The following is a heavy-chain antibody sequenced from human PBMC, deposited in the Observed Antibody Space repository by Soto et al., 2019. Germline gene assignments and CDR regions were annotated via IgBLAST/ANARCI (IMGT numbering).Heavy chain of an antibody. CDR1: GFTFSSYG. J-gene: IGHJ5*02. Sequence: GGSLRLSCAASGFTFSSYGMHWVRQAPGKGLEWVAVISYDGSNKYYADSVKGRFTISRDNSKNTLYLQMNSLRAEDTAVYYCGSEPYSRSWYYLDWLDPWGQGTLVTVSS. V-gene: IGHV3-30*03. D-gene: IGHD6-13*01. CDR2: ISYDGSNK. CDR3: GSEPYSRSWYYLDWLDP.